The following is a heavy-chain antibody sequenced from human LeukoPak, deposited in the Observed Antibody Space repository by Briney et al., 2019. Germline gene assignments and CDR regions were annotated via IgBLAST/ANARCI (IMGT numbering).Heavy chain of an antibody. Sequence: NPWETLSLTCTVSGDSISSYYWSWIRQPPGKGLEWIGYIYYSGTTNYNPSLKSRVTISVDTSKNQFSLKLSSVTAADTAVYYCARRRPAHDAFDIWGQGTLVTVSS. D-gene: IGHD2-2*01. V-gene: IGHV4-59*01. J-gene: IGHJ3*02. CDR1: GDSISSYY. CDR3: ARRRPAHDAFDI. CDR2: IYYSGTT.